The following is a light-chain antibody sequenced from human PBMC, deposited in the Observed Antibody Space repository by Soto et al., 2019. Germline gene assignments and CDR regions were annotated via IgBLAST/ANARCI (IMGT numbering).Light chain of an antibody. J-gene: IGKJ5*01. CDR2: GAS. CDR3: QQYGVSPTT. CDR1: ENIYTN. Sequence: EIVMTQSPATLSVSPGERTTLSCRASENIYTNLAWYQQKPGQAPRLLFYGASTRATGLPARFSGTGSGTEFTPTINSLLAEDSALDSFQQYGVSPTTFVQGTRPE. V-gene: IGKV3-15*01.